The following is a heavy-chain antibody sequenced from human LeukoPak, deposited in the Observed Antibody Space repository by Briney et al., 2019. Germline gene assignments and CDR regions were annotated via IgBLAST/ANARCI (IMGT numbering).Heavy chain of an antibody. D-gene: IGHD3-16*01. V-gene: IGHV3-7*03. CDR3: ARGGGLDV. J-gene: IGHJ6*02. CDR2: INHNGNVN. Sequence: GGALRLSCAASGFTFSSYWMNWARQAPGKGLEWVASINHNGNVNYYVDSVKGRFPISRDNAKNSLYLQMSNLRAEDTAVYFCARGGGLDVWGQGATVTVSS. CDR1: GFTFSSYW.